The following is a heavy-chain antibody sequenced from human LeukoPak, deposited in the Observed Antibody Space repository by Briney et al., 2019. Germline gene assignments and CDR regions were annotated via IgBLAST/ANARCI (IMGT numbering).Heavy chain of an antibody. J-gene: IGHJ4*02. CDR1: GFTFSSYS. CDR3: ARPYSGSYSAFDC. D-gene: IGHD1-26*01. CDR2: ISSRSSTI. V-gene: IGHV3-48*02. Sequence: GGSLRLSCAASGFTFSSYSMNWVRQAPGKGLEWLSYISSRSSTIYYADSVKGRFTISRDNAKNSLYLQMNSLRDEDTAVYYCARPYSGSYSAFDCWGQGTLVTVSS.